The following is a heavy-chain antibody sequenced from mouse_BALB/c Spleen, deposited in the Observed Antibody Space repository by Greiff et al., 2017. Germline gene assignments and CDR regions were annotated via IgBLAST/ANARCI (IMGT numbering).Heavy chain of an antibody. Sequence: ESGPGLVKPSQSLSLTCSVTGYSITSGYYWNWIRQFPGNKLEWMGYISYDGSNNYNPSLKNRISITRDTSKNQFFLKLNSVTTEDTATYYCARKIYYDYDYAMDYWGQGTSVTVSS. CDR1: GYSITSGYY. J-gene: IGHJ4*01. D-gene: IGHD2-4*01. V-gene: IGHV3-6*02. CDR2: ISYDGSN. CDR3: ARKIYYDYDYAMDY.